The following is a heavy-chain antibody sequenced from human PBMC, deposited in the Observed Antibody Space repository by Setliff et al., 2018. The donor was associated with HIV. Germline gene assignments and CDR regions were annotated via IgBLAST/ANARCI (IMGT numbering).Heavy chain of an antibody. J-gene: IGHJ5*02. D-gene: IGHD2-2*01. CDR3: ARDFGGYCSSMSCPGLFDP. V-gene: IGHV1-69*05. CDR1: GGTFSNYG. CDR2: IIPISGTA. Sequence: GASLKVSCKASGGTFSNYGMSWVRQAPGQGLEWMGGIIPISGTANYAQKFQGRVTITTDESTSTAYMGLSGLRSEDTAVYYCARDFGGYCSSMSCPGLFDPWGQGTLVTVSS.